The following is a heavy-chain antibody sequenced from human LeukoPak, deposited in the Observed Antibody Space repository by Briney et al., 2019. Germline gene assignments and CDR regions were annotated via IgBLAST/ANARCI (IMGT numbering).Heavy chain of an antibody. CDR1: GFTFDDYA. J-gene: IGHJ6*03. D-gene: IGHD2-8*01. CDR3: ARVYAPSYYYYYMDV. CDR2: ISWSSGSI. V-gene: IGHV3-9*01. Sequence: GGSLRLSCAASGFTFDDYAMHWVRQAPGKGLEWVSGISWSSGSIGYADSVKGRFTISRDNAKNSLYLQMNSLRAEDTALYYCARVYAPSYYYYYMDVWGKGTTVTVSS.